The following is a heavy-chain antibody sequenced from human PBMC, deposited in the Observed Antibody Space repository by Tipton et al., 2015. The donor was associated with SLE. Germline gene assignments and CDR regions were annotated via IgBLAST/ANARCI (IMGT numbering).Heavy chain of an antibody. CDR3: ARGGPYYYYYMDV. J-gene: IGHJ6*03. V-gene: IGHV4-4*08. Sequence: TLSLTCTVSGGSIRSYYWSWIRQPPGKGLEWIGYIYTSGSTNYNPSLKSRVTISVDTSKNQFSLKLSSVTAADTAVYYCARGGPYYYYYMDVWGKGTTATVSS. CDR1: GGSIRSYY. CDR2: IYTSGST.